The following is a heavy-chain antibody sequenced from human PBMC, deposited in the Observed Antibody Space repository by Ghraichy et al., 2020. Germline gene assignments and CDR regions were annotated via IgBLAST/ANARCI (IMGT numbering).Heavy chain of an antibody. CDR3: ARSPNWNGRAEFDY. CDR1: GSSVSSGDYT. D-gene: IGHD1-1*01. J-gene: IGHJ4*02. V-gene: IGHV4-61*08. Sequence: SETLSLTCTVSGSSVSSGDYTWSWIRQPPGKGLEWIGYIHYSGNTNYNPSLKSRVIISLAKSKNQFSLKLNSVTAADTAVYYCARSPNWNGRAEFDYWGQGTLVTVSS. CDR2: IHYSGNT.